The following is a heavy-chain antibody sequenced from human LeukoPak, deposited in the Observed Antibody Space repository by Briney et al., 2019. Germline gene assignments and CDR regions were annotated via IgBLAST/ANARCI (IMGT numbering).Heavy chain of an antibody. D-gene: IGHD1-26*01. V-gene: IGHV4-59*08. Sequence: PSETLSLTCTVSGGSIGSYSWSWIRQPPGKGLEWIGYIYNIGSSNYNPSLKSRVTISADTSKNQFSLKLDSVTAADTAVYYCARHSPSKVGFDYWGQGTLVAVSS. CDR1: GGSIGSYS. CDR2: IYNIGSS. CDR3: ARHSPSKVGFDY. J-gene: IGHJ4*02.